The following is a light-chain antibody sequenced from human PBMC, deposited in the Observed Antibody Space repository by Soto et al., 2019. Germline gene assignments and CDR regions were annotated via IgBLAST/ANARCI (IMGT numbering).Light chain of an antibody. Sequence: IQVTLSPSSLSASVEDRVTITCRASQDISSYLAWYQQKPGKAPTLLIYAASTFQSGVPSRFTGSGFGTDFTLTIRSLQAEDFARYYWQQLRSYPSTFGGGTKVDIK. CDR2: AAS. CDR1: QDISSY. CDR3: QQLRSYPST. J-gene: IGKJ4*01. V-gene: IGKV1-9*01.